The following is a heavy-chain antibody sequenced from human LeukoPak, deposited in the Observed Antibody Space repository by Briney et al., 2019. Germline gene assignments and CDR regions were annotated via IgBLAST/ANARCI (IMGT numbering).Heavy chain of an antibody. CDR3: AKGDCSSTSCYRLYYYYGMDV. Sequence: SGGSLRLSCAASGFTFSSYGMHWVRQAPGKGLEWVAVISYDGSNKYYADSVKGRFTISRDNSKNTLYLQMNSLRAEDTAVYYCAKGDCSSTSCYRLYYYYGMDVWGQGTTVTVSS. D-gene: IGHD2-2*02. J-gene: IGHJ6*02. CDR1: GFTFSSYG. V-gene: IGHV3-30*18. CDR2: ISYDGSNK.